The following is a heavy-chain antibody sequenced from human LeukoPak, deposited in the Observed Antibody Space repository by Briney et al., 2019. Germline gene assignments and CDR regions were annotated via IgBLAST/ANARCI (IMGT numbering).Heavy chain of an antibody. CDR1: GDSISSGGYS. CDR3: ARSPLAFYDSSGYPRVWFDP. D-gene: IGHD3-22*01. Sequence: PSETLSLTCTVSGDSISSGGYSWSWIRQPPGKGLEWIGYIYHIGYISQSGNIYQNPSLKSRVTISLDTSRNQFSLKLSSVIAADTAVYYCARSPLAFYDSSGYPRVWFDPWGQGTLVTVSS. CDR2: ISQSGNI. V-gene: IGHV4-30-2*01. J-gene: IGHJ5*02.